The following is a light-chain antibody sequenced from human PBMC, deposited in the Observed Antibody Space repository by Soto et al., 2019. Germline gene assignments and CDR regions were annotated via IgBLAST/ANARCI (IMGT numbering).Light chain of an antibody. CDR2: DTS. Sequence: DIVMTQSPATLSVSPGERVTLSCRASQSVSRFLAWYQQRPGQAPRLLIYDTSTRATGVPARFSGSGSGTEFSLTISSLQSEDFEVYYCQQYDNWPPCTFGQGTKLEVK. CDR1: QSVSRF. CDR3: QQYDNWPPCT. V-gene: IGKV3-15*01. J-gene: IGKJ2*02.